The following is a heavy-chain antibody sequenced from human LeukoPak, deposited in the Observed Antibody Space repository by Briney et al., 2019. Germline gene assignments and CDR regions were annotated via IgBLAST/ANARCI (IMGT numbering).Heavy chain of an antibody. Sequence: GGSLTLSCAASGFTFSSYAMHWVRRAPGKGLEWVAVISYDGSNKYYADSVKGRFTISRDNSKNTLYLQMNSLRAEDTAVYYCAREVGATFDYWGQGTLVTVSS. CDR3: AREVGATFDY. J-gene: IGHJ4*02. CDR2: ISYDGSNK. V-gene: IGHV3-30-3*01. D-gene: IGHD1-26*01. CDR1: GFTFSSYA.